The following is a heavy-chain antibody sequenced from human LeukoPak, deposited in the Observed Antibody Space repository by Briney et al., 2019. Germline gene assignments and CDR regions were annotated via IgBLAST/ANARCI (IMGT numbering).Heavy chain of an antibody. CDR3: ARETLMRGNDY. CDR1: GGSVSSYY. CDR2: IYYSGST. D-gene: IGHD3-16*01. J-gene: IGHJ4*02. V-gene: IGHV4-59*02. Sequence: SETLSLTCTVSGGSVSSYYWSWIRQPPGKGLEWIGYIYYSGSTNYNPSLKSRVTISVDTSKNQFPLKLSSVTAADTAVYYCARETLMRGNDYWGQGTLVTVSS.